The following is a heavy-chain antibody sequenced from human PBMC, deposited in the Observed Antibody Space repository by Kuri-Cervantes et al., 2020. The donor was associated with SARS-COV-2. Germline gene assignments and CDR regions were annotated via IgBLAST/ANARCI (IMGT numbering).Heavy chain of an antibody. V-gene: IGHV4-61*08. D-gene: IGHD3-3*01. CDR1: GCSISSGDYY. Sequence: SETLSLTCTVSGCSISSGDYYWSWIRQPPGKGLEWIGYIYYSGSTNYNPSLKSRVTISVDASKNQFSLKLSSVTAADTAVYYCARMYYDFWSGYYKYYFDYWGQGTLVTVSS. CDR3: ARMYYDFWSGYYKYYFDY. CDR2: IYYSGST. J-gene: IGHJ4*02.